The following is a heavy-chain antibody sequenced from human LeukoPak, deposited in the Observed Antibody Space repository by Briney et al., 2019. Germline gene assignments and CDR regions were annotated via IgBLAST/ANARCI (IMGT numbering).Heavy chain of an antibody. CDR2: ISSSGSTI. CDR1: GFTFSDYY. D-gene: IGHD3-10*01. J-gene: IGHJ4*02. V-gene: IGHV3-11*01. Sequence: GGSLRLSCAASGFTFSDYYMSWIRQAPGKGLEWVSYISSSGSTIYYADSVKGRFTISRDNAKNSLYLQMNGLRAEDTAVYYCARDSYGSGSERTRLANYWGQGTLVTVSS. CDR3: ARDSYGSGSERTRLANY.